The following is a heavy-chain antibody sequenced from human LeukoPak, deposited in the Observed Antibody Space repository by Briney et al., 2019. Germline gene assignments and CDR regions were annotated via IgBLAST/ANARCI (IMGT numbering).Heavy chain of an antibody. V-gene: IGHV3-48*01. CDR2: ISSSSSII. J-gene: IGHJ4*02. D-gene: IGHD1-26*01. Sequence: GGSLRLSCAASGFTFSSYSMNWVRQAPGKGLEWVSYISSSSSIIYYADSVKGRFNISRDNAKNSLYLQMNSLRAEDTAVYYCARGPLEGATSFDYWGQGTLVTVSS. CDR1: GFTFSSYS. CDR3: ARGPLEGATSFDY.